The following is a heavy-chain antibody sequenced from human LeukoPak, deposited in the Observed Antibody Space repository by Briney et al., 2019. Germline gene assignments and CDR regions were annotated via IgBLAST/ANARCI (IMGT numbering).Heavy chain of an antibody. CDR2: ISYDGSNK. Sequence: AGGSLRLSCAASGFTFSSYAMHWVRQAPGKGLEWVAVISYDGSNKYYADSVKGRFTISRDNSKNTLYLQMNSLRAEDTAVYYCAREYGEPAVGMDVWGQGTTVTVSS. D-gene: IGHD1-26*01. CDR3: AREYGEPAVGMDV. CDR1: GFTFSSYA. V-gene: IGHV3-30-3*01. J-gene: IGHJ6*02.